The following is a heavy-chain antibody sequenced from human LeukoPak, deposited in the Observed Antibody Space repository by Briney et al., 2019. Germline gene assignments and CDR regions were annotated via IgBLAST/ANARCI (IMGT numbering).Heavy chain of an antibody. CDR2: IYYSGST. V-gene: IGHV4-59*01. J-gene: IGHJ5*02. CDR1: GGSISSYY. Sequence: SETLSLTCTVSGGSISSYYWSWIRQPPGKGLEWSGYIYYSGSTNYNPSLKSRVTISVDTSKNQFSLKLSSVIAADTAVYYCAKDWRYYGSGVSPTWFDPWGQGTLVTVSS. CDR3: AKDWRYYGSGVSPTWFDP. D-gene: IGHD3-10*01.